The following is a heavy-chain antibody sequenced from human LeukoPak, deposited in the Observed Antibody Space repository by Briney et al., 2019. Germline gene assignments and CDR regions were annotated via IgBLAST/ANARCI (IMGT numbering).Heavy chain of an antibody. CDR2: ISAYNGNT. V-gene: IGHV1-18*01. Sequence: ASVKVSCKASGYTFTSYGISWVRQAPGQGLEWMGWISAYNGNTNYAQKLQGRVTMTTDTSTSTAYMELRSLRSDDTAVYYCARGGMITFGGVIVHPRLLDYWGQGTLVTVSS. D-gene: IGHD3-16*02. J-gene: IGHJ4*02. CDR3: ARGGMITFGGVIVHPRLLDY. CDR1: GYTFTSYG.